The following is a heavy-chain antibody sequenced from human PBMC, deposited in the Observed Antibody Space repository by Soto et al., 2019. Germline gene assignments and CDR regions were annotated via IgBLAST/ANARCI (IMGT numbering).Heavy chain of an antibody. CDR3: ATDGLFRYSYDFLDV. V-gene: IGHV3-23*01. Sequence: RASLRLSRVLSGFRFNEYALTWVRQAPGKGLEWVSAISVSVAATYYAASVKGRLTISTDNSKNTLYIPMNNMRAEDTAISYSATDGLFRYSYDFLDVWGQGTLVTLS. CDR2: ISVSVAAT. D-gene: IGHD3-16*01. J-gene: IGHJ3*01. CDR1: GFRFNEYA.